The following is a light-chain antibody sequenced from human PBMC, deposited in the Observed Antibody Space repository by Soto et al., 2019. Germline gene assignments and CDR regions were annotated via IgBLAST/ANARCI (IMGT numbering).Light chain of an antibody. V-gene: IGKV1-5*03. CDR1: QSIGSW. Sequence: DIQMTQSPSTLSASVGDRVTITCRASQSIGSWLAWYQQKPEKAPKLLIYKESILETGVPSRFSGSVSGTEFSLIITSLQPDDFATYYCQQYSLYPWTFGQGPRWIS. CDR2: KES. CDR3: QQYSLYPWT. J-gene: IGKJ1*01.